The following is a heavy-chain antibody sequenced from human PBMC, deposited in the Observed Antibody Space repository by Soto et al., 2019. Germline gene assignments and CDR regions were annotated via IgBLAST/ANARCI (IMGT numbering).Heavy chain of an antibody. CDR3: ARSPLYGSKSHFDY. D-gene: IGHD3-10*01. V-gene: IGHV4-30-2*01. CDR1: GVSISDGGYS. CDR2: THVSGDT. Sequence: QLQLQESGSGLVKPSQTLSLNCAVSGVSISDGGYSWSWILQPPGKGLELIGYTHVSGDTYYNPSLTGRVTVSVDRSRNQFSLNLRSRTAADAAVYYCARSPLYGSKSHFDYWGQGTLVSVSS. J-gene: IGHJ4*02.